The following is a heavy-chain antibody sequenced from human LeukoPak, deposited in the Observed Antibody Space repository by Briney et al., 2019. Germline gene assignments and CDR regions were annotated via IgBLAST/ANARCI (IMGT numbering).Heavy chain of an antibody. D-gene: IGHD5-12*01. CDR3: ARSSARMATTSFYYFDY. J-gene: IGHJ4*02. V-gene: IGHV4-30-4*01. CDR1: GGSISSGDYY. Sequence: SETLSLTCTVSGGSISSGDYYWSWIRQPPGKGLEWIGYIYYSGSTYYNPSLKSRVTISVDTSKNQFSLKLSSVTAADTAVYYCARSSARMATTSFYYFDYWGQGTLVTVSS. CDR2: IYYSGST.